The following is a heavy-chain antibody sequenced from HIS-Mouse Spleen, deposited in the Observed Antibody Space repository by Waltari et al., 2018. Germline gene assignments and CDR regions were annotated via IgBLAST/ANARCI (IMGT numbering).Heavy chain of an antibody. J-gene: IGHJ4*02. V-gene: IGHV3-30*18. CDR2: ISNDGSNK. D-gene: IGHD6-13*01. Sequence: QVQLVESGGGVVQPGRSLRLSCAASGFTFSSYGMHWVRQAPGRGREWVAVISNDGSNKCYADSVKGRFTISRDNSKNTLYLKMNSLRAEDTAVYYCAKPTGIAAAGFDYWGQGTLVTVSS. CDR1: GFTFSSYG. CDR3: AKPTGIAAAGFDY.